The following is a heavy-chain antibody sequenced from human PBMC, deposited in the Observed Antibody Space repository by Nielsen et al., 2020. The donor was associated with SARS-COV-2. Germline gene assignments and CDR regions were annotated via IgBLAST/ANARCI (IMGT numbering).Heavy chain of an antibody. J-gene: IGHJ6*02. CDR2: ISSSSSTI. V-gene: IGHV3-48*01. Sequence: GESLKISCAASGFTFSSYSMNWVRQAPGKGLEWVSYISSSSSTIYYADSVKGRFTISRDNSKNTLYLQMNSLRAEDTAVYYCAKDGTRSNWPLGYYYYAMDVWGQGTTVTVS. D-gene: IGHD6-13*01. CDR1: GFTFSSYS. CDR3: AKDGTRSNWPLGYYYYAMDV.